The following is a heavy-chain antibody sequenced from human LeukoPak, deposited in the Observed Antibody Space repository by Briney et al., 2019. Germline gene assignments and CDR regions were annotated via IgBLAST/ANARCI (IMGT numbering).Heavy chain of an antibody. CDR1: GFTFSDYY. Sequence: GGSLRLSCAASGFTFSDYYMSWIRQAPGKGLEWVSYISSSGSTIYYADPVKGRFTISRDNAKNSLYLQMNSLRVDDTAVYYCARDRGGAESHGFDAFDLWGQGTIVTVSS. CDR3: ARDRGGAESHGFDAFDL. D-gene: IGHD2-15*01. J-gene: IGHJ3*01. V-gene: IGHV3-11*04. CDR2: ISSSGSTI.